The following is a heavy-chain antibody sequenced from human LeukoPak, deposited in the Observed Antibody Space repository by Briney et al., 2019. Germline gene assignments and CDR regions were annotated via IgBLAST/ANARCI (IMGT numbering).Heavy chain of an antibody. CDR1: GGSISSYY. V-gene: IGHV4-4*07. CDR3: ARVQDYALDY. CDR2: VHTSGST. D-gene: IGHD2-2*01. Sequence: SETLSLTCTVSGGSISSYYWSWIRQPAGKGLEWIGRVHTSGSTNYNPSLKSRVTMSVDTAKNQFSLKVGSVTAADTAVYYCARVQDYALDYWGQGTLVTVSS. J-gene: IGHJ4*02.